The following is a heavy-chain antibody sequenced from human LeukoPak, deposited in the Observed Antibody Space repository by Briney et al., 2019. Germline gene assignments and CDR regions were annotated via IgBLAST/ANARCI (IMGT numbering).Heavy chain of an antibody. CDR2: IYYSGST. J-gene: IGHJ5*02. D-gene: IGHD6-13*01. V-gene: IGHV4-59*04. Sequence: SETLSLTCTVSGGSISSYYWSWIRQSPGKRLEWIGNIYYSGSTYYNPSLKSRVTISVDTSKNQFSLRLSSVTAADTAVYYCARRAQYSSSWYWFDPWGQGTLVTVSS. CDR1: GGSISSYY. CDR3: ARRAQYSSSWYWFDP.